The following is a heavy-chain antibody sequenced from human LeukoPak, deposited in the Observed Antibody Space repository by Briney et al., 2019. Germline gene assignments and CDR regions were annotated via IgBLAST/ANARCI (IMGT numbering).Heavy chain of an antibody. J-gene: IGHJ3*02. CDR2: IYHSGST. Sequence: PSETLSLTCTVSGGSISSYYWSWIRQPPGKGLEWIGYIYHSGSTNYNPSLKSRVTISVDTSKNQFSLKLSSVTAADTAVYYCAREADSSGWYGDAFDIWGQGTMVTVSS. V-gene: IGHV4-59*01. D-gene: IGHD6-19*01. CDR3: AREADSSGWYGDAFDI. CDR1: GGSISSYY.